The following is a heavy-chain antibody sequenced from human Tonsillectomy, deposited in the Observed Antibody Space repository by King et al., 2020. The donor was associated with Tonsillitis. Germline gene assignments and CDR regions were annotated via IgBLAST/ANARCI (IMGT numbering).Heavy chain of an antibody. CDR1: GFAFSDCG. CDR2: ISDDGSDK. CDR3: AKEGGAQYCSSASCSADY. D-gene: IGHD2-2*01. J-gene: IGHJ4*02. V-gene: IGHV3-30*18. Sequence: VQLVESGGGVVQPGRSLRLSCAASGFAFSDCGMHWVRQAPGKGLDWVATISDDGSDKDYGDSVRGRFTISRDNSRSTLYLQVNSLRADDTAVYYCAKEGGAQYCSSASCSADYWGQGTLVTVSS.